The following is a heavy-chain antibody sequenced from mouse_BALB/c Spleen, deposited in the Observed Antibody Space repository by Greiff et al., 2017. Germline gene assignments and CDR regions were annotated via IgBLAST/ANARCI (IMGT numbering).Heavy chain of an antibody. CDR1: GFTFSSYA. Sequence: EVKLVESGGGLVKPGGSLKLSCAASGFTFSSYAMSWVRQTPEKRLEWVASISSGGSTYYPDSVKGRFTISRDNAGNILYLQMSSLRSEDTAVYYGARRGSTTDEAWFAYWGQGTLVTVSA. D-gene: IGHD2-14*01. CDR2: ISSGGST. V-gene: IGHV5-6-5*01. J-gene: IGHJ3*01. CDR3: ARRGSTTDEAWFAY.